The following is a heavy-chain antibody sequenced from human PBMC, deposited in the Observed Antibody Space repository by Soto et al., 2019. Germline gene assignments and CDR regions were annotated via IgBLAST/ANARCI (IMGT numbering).Heavy chain of an antibody. J-gene: IGHJ3*02. CDR1: GFTFSDYY. Sequence: GGSLRLSCAASGFTFSDYYMSWIRQAPGKGLEWVSYISSSGSTIYYADSVKGRFTISRDNAKNSLYLQMNSLRAEDTAVYYCASNPGIADQNDAFDIWGQGTMVTVSS. CDR3: ASNPGIADQNDAFDI. CDR2: ISSSGSTI. D-gene: IGHD6-13*01. V-gene: IGHV3-11*01.